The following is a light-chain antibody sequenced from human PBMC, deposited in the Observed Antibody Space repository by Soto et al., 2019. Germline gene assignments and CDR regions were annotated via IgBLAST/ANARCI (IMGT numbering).Light chain of an antibody. Sequence: EAVLTQSPGTLSLSPGQSATLSCRASQRVSTSFIAWYQQKPGQAPRLLIYGASNRATGIPDRLIGSGPGTDFTLTITRLEPEDSAVYYCQQYGGSPPGVTFGGGTKVDIK. V-gene: IGKV3-20*01. CDR2: GAS. CDR3: QQYGGSPPGVT. J-gene: IGKJ4*01. CDR1: QRVSTSF.